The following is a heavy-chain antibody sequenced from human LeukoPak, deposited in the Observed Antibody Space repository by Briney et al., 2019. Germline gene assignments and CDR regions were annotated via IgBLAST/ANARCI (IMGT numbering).Heavy chain of an antibody. V-gene: IGHV3-23*01. CDR2: ISGSGGST. CDR1: GFTFSSYA. Sequence: PGGSLRLSCAASGFTFSSYAMSWVRQAPGKGLEWVSAISGSGGSTYYADSVKGRFTISRDNSKNTLYLQMNSLRAEDTAVYYCAKDREQQLVLGAPHYAFDIWGQGTMVTVSS. D-gene: IGHD6-13*01. CDR3: AKDREQQLVLGAPHYAFDI. J-gene: IGHJ3*02.